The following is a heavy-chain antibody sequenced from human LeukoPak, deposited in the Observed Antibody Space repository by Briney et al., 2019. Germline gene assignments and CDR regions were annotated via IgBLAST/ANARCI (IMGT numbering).Heavy chain of an antibody. CDR1: GYTFTGYY. D-gene: IGHD4-17*01. Sequence: ASVKVSCKTSGYTFTGYYMHWVRQAPGQGLEWMGRINPNSGDTNYAQKFQGRVTMTRDTSISTAYMEWSRLRSDDTAVFYCARSPTVNFFDFWGQGTLVTVSS. CDR3: ARSPTVNFFDF. CDR2: INPNSGDT. J-gene: IGHJ4*02. V-gene: IGHV1-2*06.